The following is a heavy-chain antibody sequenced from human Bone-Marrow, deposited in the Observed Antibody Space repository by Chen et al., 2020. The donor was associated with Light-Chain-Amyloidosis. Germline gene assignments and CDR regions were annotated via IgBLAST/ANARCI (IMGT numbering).Heavy chain of an antibody. CDR3: ARDQTSSWSRYGMDV. J-gene: IGHJ6*02. V-gene: IGHV1-69*01. D-gene: IGHD6-13*01. CDR2: IIPMFGSI. Sequence: QTHLVQSGAEVKKPGSSVGVSCKASRGTFTSHAINWVRQAPGQGLEWMGGIIPMFGSIRYAQRFQGRVTITGDESTSTAYMDLSGLRSEDSAVYFCARDQTSSWSRYGMDVWGQGTSVVVSS. CDR1: RGTFTSHA.